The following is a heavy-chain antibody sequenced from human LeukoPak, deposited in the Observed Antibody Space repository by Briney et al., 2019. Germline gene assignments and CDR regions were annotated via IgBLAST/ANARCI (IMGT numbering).Heavy chain of an antibody. D-gene: IGHD1-1*01. CDR3: ARDRTARN. CDR1: GFTVSSNY. CDR2: ISSSSSYI. Sequence: GGSLRLSCAASGFTVSSNYMSWVRQAPGKGLEWVSSISSSSSYIYYADSVKGRFTISRDNAKNSLYLQMNSLRAEDTAVYYCARDRTARNWGQGTLVTVSS. V-gene: IGHV3-21*01. J-gene: IGHJ4*02.